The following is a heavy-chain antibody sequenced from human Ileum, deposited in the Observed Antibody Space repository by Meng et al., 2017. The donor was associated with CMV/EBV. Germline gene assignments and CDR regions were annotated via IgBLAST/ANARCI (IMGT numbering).Heavy chain of an antibody. CDR1: GYTFTSNN. CDR2: INTNTGNP. V-gene: IGHV7-4-1*02. J-gene: IGHJ4*02. CDR3: ARDGLNERYFDY. Sequence: QVQLVHSGSELKKPGASVKVSCKASGYTFTSNNLIWVRQAPGQGPEWMGWINTNTGNPTYARDFTGRFVFSLDTSVGTAYLQISGLKAEDTAVYYCARDGLNERYFDYWGQGTLVTVSS.